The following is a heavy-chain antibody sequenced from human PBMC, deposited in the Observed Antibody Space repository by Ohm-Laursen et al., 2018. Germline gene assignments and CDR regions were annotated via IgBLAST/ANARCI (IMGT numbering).Heavy chain of an antibody. Sequence: TLSLTCTVSGGSVSSGSYYWSWIRQPPGKGLEWIGYIYYSGSTNYNPSLKSRVTISVDTSKNQFSLRLSSVTAADTAVYYCARQGAVLSGNWFDPWGQGTLVIVSS. CDR3: ARQGAVLSGNWFDP. V-gene: IGHV4-61*01. D-gene: IGHD3-16*01. CDR2: IYYSGST. CDR1: GGSVSSGSYY. J-gene: IGHJ5*02.